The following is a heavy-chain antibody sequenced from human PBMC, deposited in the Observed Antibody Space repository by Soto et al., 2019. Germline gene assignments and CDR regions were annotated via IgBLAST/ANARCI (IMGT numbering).Heavy chain of an antibody. J-gene: IGHJ4*02. CDR2: IFWDDDK. V-gene: IGHV2-5*02. D-gene: IGHD5-18*01. Sequence: KSGPTLVNPTQTLTLTCTFSGFSLSTSGVGVGWIRQPPGKALEWLGIIFWDDDKRYRPSLKSRVTITKDTSKNQLVLTMTNVDPVDTATYYCAHLPWKQLWPRAPVVYWGQGTPVTVSS. CDR3: AHLPWKQLWPRAPVVY. CDR1: GFSLSTSGVG.